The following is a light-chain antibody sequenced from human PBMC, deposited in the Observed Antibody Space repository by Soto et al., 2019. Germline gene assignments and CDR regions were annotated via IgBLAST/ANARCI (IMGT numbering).Light chain of an antibody. CDR3: QQSYTALSIT. J-gene: IGKJ5*01. CDR2: GAS. Sequence: DIQMTQSPSSLSASVGDRVTITCRASENTNRHLNWYQQQLGKAPKLLIYGASNLQNGVPSRFRGGGSGTDFTLIITNLQPEDFATYYCQQSYTALSITFGQGTRLEIK. CDR1: ENTNRH. V-gene: IGKV1-39*01.